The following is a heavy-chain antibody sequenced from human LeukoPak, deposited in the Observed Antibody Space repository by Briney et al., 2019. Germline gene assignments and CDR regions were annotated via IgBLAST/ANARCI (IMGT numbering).Heavy chain of an antibody. D-gene: IGHD4-17*01. J-gene: IGHJ4*02. Sequence: GGSLRLSCAASGFTFSIYSMNWVRQAPGKGLEWISYISSSSTTLYYADSVKGRFTISRDNAKNALYLQMNSPRAEDTAVYYCARGYYLTTVTQHDYWGQGTLVTVSS. CDR3: ARGYYLTTVTQHDY. CDR2: ISSSSTTL. V-gene: IGHV3-48*04. CDR1: GFTFSIYS.